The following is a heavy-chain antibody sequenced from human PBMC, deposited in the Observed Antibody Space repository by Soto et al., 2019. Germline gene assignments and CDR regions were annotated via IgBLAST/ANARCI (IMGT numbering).Heavy chain of an antibody. J-gene: IGHJ5*02. Sequence: GGSLRLSCAASGFTFSNYWMTWVRQAPGKGLEWVANIKPDGTEKYYGDSVKGRCSISRDNAKNSLYLQMSSLRAEDTAVYYCTRTDGSGWREFDPWGQGTLVTVSS. D-gene: IGHD6-19*01. CDR2: IKPDGTEK. CDR1: GFTFSNYW. CDR3: TRTDGSGWREFDP. V-gene: IGHV3-7*03.